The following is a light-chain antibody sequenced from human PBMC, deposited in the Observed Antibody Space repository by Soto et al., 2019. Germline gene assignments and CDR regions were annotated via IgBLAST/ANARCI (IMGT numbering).Light chain of an antibody. CDR1: SSDVGGYNY. Sequence: QSALTQPRSVSGSPGQSVTISCTGTSSDVGGYNYVSWYQQHPDKAPKLMIYDVSKRPSGVPDRFSGSKSGNTASLTISGPQAEDEADYYCCSYAGTYTNYVFGTGTKVTVL. J-gene: IGLJ1*01. V-gene: IGLV2-11*01. CDR3: CSYAGTYTNYV. CDR2: DVS.